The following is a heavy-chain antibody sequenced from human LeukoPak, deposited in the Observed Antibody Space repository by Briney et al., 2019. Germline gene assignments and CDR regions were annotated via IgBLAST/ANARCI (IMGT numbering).Heavy chain of an antibody. V-gene: IGHV4-4*02. D-gene: IGHD3-22*01. CDR1: GESISSTNW. J-gene: IGHJ4*02. Sequence: PSGTLSLTCAVSGESISSTNWWSWVRQAPGKGLEWIGEIYHSGTTKYNPSLKSRVTISFDTSKNQFSLNLRSVTAADTAVYFCARVVYDSSGYYSDYFDYWGQGTLVTVSS. CDR3: ARVVYDSSGYYSDYFDY. CDR2: IYHSGTT.